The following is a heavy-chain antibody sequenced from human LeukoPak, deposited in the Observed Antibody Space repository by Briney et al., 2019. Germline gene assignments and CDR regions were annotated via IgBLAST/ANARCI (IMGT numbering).Heavy chain of an antibody. V-gene: IGHV3-23*01. Sequence: GGSLRLSCAAAGFTFSDYPMSWVSQAPGKGLEWVSAILSPGDTHYADSVKGRFTISRDNSKNTLYLQMNSLRAEDTAVYYCTKRMFTSDWSAFDIWGQGTKVTVSS. D-gene: IGHD6-19*01. CDR1: GFTFSDYP. CDR3: TKRMFTSDWSAFDI. CDR2: ILSPGDT. J-gene: IGHJ3*02.